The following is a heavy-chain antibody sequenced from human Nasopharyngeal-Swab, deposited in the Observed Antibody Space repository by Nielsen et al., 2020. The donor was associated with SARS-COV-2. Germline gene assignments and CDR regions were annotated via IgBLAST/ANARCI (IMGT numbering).Heavy chain of an antibody. CDR2: ISSSSSYI. V-gene: IGHV3-21*01. Sequence: GESLKISCAASGFTFSSYSMNWVRQAPGKGLEWVSSISSSSSYIYYADSVKGRFTTSRDNAKNSLYLQMNSLRAEDTAVYYCARSKHSGSYYYGMDVWGQGTTVTVSS. J-gene: IGHJ6*02. CDR3: ARSKHSGSYYYGMDV. CDR1: GFTFSSYS. D-gene: IGHD1-26*01.